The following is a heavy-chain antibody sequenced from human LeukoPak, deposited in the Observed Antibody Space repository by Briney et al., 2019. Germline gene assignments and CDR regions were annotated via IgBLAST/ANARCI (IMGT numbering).Heavy chain of an antibody. CDR1: GFSFSSYS. V-gene: IGHV3-48*02. D-gene: IGHD3/OR15-3a*01. J-gene: IGHJ4*02. CDR3: VRDLDWGFDY. CDR2: INPGSGTI. Sequence: QPGGSLRLSCAASGFSFSSYSMNWVRQAPGKGLERISYINPGSGTINYAKPVKGRFTVSRDNAKNSLYLQMNSLRDEDTAMYYCVRDLDWGFDYWGQGTLVTVSS.